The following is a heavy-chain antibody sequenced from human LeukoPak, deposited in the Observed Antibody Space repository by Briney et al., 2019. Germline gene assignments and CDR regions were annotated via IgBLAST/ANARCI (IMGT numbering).Heavy chain of an antibody. J-gene: IGHJ4*02. CDR2: IYYSGST. Sequence: SETLSLTCTVSGGSISSYYWSWIRQPPGKGLEWIGYIYYSGSTNYNPSLKSRVTISVDKSKNQFSLKLSSVTAADTAVYYCAREGPNYYGSWYFDYWGQGTLVTVSS. D-gene: IGHD3-10*01. CDR3: AREGPNYYGSWYFDY. CDR1: GGSISSYY. V-gene: IGHV4-59*12.